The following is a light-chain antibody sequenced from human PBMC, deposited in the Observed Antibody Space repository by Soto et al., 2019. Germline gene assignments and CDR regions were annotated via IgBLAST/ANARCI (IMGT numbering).Light chain of an antibody. CDR1: SGSVSASYG. V-gene: IGLV8-61*01. Sequence: QTVVTQEPSFSVSPGGTVTLTCGLSSGSVSASYGPSWYQQTPGQAPRRLIYSAYTRSSGVPDRFSGSILGNKAALTITGAQADDESDYYCVLYLGSGIWVFGGGTKLPS. CDR2: SAY. CDR3: VLYLGSGIWV. J-gene: IGLJ3*02.